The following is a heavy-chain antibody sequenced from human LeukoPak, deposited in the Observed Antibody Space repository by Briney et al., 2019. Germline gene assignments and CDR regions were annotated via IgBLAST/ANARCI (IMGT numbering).Heavy chain of an antibody. J-gene: IGHJ6*03. CDR1: GYTFTSYA. D-gene: IGHD6-13*01. CDR3: ARGSTTLVSRVIAAAGYYYYYYMDV. V-gene: IGHV7-4-1*02. CDR2: INTNTGNP. Sequence: ASVKVSCKASGYTFTSYAMNWARQAPGQGLEWMGWINTNTGNPTYAQGFTGRFVFSLDTSVSTAYLQISSLKAEDTAVYYCARGSTTLVSRVIAAAGYYYYYYMDVWGKGTTVTVSS.